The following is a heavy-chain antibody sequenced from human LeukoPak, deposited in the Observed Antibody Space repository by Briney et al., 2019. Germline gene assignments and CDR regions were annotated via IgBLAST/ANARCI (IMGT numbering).Heavy chain of an antibody. V-gene: IGHV3-23*01. Sequence: GSLQLSCAASGFTFSSSAMSWVRQAPGKGLGWVSAISNNGGYTYYADSVQGRFTISRDNSKSTLCLQMNSLRAEDTAVYYCAKQLGYCSDGSCYFPYWGQGTLVTVSS. J-gene: IGHJ4*02. CDR2: ISNNGGYT. CDR1: GFTFSSSA. D-gene: IGHD2-15*01. CDR3: AKQLGYCSDGSCYFPY.